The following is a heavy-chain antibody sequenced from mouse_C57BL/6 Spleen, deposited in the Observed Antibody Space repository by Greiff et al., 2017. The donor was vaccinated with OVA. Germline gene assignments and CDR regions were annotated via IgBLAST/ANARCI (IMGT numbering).Heavy chain of an antibody. CDR2: IHPTDSDT. Sequence: QVQLQQPGAELVKPGASVKVSCKASGYTFTSYWMHWVKQRPGQGLEWIGRIHPTDSDTNYNQKFKGKATLTVDKSSSTAYMQLNSLTSEDSAIFSGAIWAEYSNYGYFDVWGTGTTVTVSA. CDR3: AIWAEYSNYGYFDV. CDR1: GYTFTSYW. V-gene: IGHV1-74*01. D-gene: IGHD2-5*01. J-gene: IGHJ1*03.